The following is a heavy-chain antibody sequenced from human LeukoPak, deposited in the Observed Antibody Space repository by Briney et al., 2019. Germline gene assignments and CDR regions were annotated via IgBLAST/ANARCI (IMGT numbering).Heavy chain of an antibody. V-gene: IGHV4-59*01. CDR3: ARDCSTTSCYETGWFDP. J-gene: IGHJ5*02. D-gene: IGHD2-2*01. CDR2: IYYSGST. CDR1: GGSISSYY. Sequence: SETLSLTCTVSGGSISSYYWSWIRQPPGKGQEWIGYIYYSGSTNYNPSLKSRVTISVDTSKNQFSLKLSSVTAADTAMYYCARDCSTTSCYETGWFDPWGQGTLVTVSS.